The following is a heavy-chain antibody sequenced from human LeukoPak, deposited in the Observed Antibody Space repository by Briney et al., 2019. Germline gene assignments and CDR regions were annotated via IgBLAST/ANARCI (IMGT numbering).Heavy chain of an antibody. CDR1: GGSISSYY. CDR2: IYIGST. V-gene: IGHV4-59*12. CDR3: ARVGSYGDYSFDY. Sequence: SETLSLTCTVSGGSISSYYWSWIRQPPGRGLEWIGYIYIGSTNYNPSLKSRVTISVDMSKNQFSLKLSSVTAADTAVYYCARVGSYGDYSFDYWGQGTLVTVSS. D-gene: IGHD4-17*01. J-gene: IGHJ4*02.